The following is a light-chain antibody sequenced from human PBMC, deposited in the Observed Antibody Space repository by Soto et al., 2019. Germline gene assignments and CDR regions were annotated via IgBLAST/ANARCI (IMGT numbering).Light chain of an antibody. V-gene: IGLV2-14*01. CDR1: SSDVGGYNY. J-gene: IGLJ1*01. Sequence: QSVGSQPACVSLSPGQSITISCTGTSSDVGGYNYVSWYQQHPGKAPKLMIYEVSNRPSGVSNRFSGSKSGNTASLTISGLQAEDEADYYCSSYTSSSTLFVFGTGTKVTVL. CDR3: SSYTSSSTLFV. CDR2: EVS.